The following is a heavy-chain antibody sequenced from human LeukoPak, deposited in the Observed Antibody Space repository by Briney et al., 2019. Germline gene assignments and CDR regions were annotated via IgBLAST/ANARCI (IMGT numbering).Heavy chain of an antibody. CDR2: MNPNSGNT. Sequence: ASVKVSCKASGYTFTSYDINWVRQATGQGREWMGWMNPNSGNTGYAQKFQGRVTITRNTSISTAYMELSSLRSEDTAVYYCARFRGVTRYYYYMDVWGKGTTVTVSS. D-gene: IGHD3-10*01. J-gene: IGHJ6*03. CDR3: ARFRGVTRYYYYMDV. V-gene: IGHV1-8*03. CDR1: GYTFTSYD.